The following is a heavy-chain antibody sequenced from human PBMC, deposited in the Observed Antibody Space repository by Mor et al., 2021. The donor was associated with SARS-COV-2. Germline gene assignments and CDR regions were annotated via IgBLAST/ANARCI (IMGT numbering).Heavy chain of an antibody. J-gene: IGHJ6*01. CDR2: DGSNK. CDR3: AKDVLGVTTSLWRYYY. D-gene: IGHD4-17*01. Sequence: DGSNKYYADSVKGRFTISRDNSKNTLYLQMNSLRAEDTAVYYCAKDVLGVTTSLWRYYY. V-gene: IGHV3-30*02.